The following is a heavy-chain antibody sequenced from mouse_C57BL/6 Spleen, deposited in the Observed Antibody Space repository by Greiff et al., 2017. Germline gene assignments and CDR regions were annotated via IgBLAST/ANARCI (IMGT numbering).Heavy chain of an antibody. CDR1: GYSITSGYY. CDR2: ISYDGSN. Sequence: ESGPGLVKPSQSLSLTCSVTGYSITSGYYWNWIRQFPGNKLEWMGYISYDGSNNYNPSLKNRISITRDTSKIQFFLKLNSVTTEDTATYYCARETAQATFAYWGQGTLVTVSA. J-gene: IGHJ3*01. V-gene: IGHV3-6*01. CDR3: ARETAQATFAY. D-gene: IGHD3-2*02.